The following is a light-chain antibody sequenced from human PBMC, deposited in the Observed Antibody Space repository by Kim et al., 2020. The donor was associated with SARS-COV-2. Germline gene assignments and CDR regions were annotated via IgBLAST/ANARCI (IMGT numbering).Light chain of an antibody. Sequence: DIQMTQSPSSLSASVGDRVTITFRASQDISNYLAWYQQKPGKVPKLLIYAASTLQSGVPSRFSGSGSGTDFTLTISSLQPEDVATYYCQKYDGAPRTFGQGTKVEIK. V-gene: IGKV1-27*01. CDR3: QKYDGAPRT. CDR2: AAS. CDR1: QDISNY. J-gene: IGKJ1*01.